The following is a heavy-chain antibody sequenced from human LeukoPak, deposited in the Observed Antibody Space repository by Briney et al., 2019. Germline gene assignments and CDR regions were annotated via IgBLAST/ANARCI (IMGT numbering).Heavy chain of an antibody. D-gene: IGHD4-23*01. Sequence: PGGSLRLSCAASGFIFSDRYMDWVRQAPGKGLEWVARSSNKAEGYTTEYAASVKGRFTISRDDSQNSLFLHMNSLRTEDTAVYYCAGDFSQSRNSDYWGQGTLVTVSS. CDR3: AGDFSQSRNSDY. V-gene: IGHV3-72*01. CDR2: SSNKAEGYTT. CDR1: GFIFSDRY. J-gene: IGHJ4*02.